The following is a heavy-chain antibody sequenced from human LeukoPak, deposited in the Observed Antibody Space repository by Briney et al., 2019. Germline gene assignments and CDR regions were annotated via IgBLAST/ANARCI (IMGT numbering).Heavy chain of an antibody. CDR2: IYYSGST. D-gene: IGHD6-13*01. V-gene: IGHV4-59*01. CDR3: ARADSSIYWFDP. CDR1: GGSISSYY. Sequence: PSETLSLTCTVSGGSISSYYWSWIRQPPGKGLEWIGYIYYSGSTNYNPSLKSRVTISVDTSKNQFSLKLSSVTAADTAVYYCARADSSIYWFDPWGQGTLVTVSS. J-gene: IGHJ5*02.